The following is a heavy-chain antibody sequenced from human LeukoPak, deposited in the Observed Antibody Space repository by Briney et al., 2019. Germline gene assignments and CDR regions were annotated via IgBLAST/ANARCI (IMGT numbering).Heavy chain of an antibody. Sequence: SGTLSLTCTVSGGSISSSSYYWGWIRQPPGKGLEWIGSIYYSGSTYYNPSLRSRVTISVDTSKNQFSLKLSSVTAADTAVYYCARPYDILTGYYYWGQGTLATVSS. D-gene: IGHD3-9*01. CDR1: GGSISSSSYY. V-gene: IGHV4-39*01. CDR2: IYYSGST. CDR3: ARPYDILTGYYY. J-gene: IGHJ4*02.